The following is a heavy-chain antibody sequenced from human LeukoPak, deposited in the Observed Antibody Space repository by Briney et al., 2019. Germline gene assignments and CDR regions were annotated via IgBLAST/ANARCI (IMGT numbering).Heavy chain of an antibody. CDR1: GYSFTSYW. CDR2: IYPGDSDT. CDR3: ARVVRATTFFYYYYMDV. V-gene: IGHV5-51*01. D-gene: IGHD1-26*01. J-gene: IGHJ6*03. Sequence: GESLKISCXGSGYSFTSYWIGWVREMPGKGLEWMGIIYPGDSDTRYSPSFQGQVTISADKSISTAYLQWSSLKASGTAMYYCARVVRATTFFYYYYMDVWGKGTTVTVSS.